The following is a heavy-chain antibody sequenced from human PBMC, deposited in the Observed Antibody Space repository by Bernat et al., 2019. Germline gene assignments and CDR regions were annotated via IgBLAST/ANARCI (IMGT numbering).Heavy chain of an antibody. CDR3: EQGPVVVAATTD. V-gene: IGHV3-23*01. Sequence: EVQLLESGGGLVQPGGSLRLSCAASGFTFSSYAMNWVRQAPGKGLEWVSAISGSGGSTYYADSVKGRFTISRDNSKNTLYLQMNSLRAEDTAVYYCEQGPVVVAATTDWGQGTLVTVSS. D-gene: IGHD2-15*01. CDR1: GFTFSSYA. CDR2: ISGSGGST. J-gene: IGHJ4*02.